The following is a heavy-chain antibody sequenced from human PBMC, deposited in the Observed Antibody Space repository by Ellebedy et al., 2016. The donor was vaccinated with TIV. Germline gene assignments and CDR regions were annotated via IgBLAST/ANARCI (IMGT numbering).Heavy chain of an antibody. D-gene: IGHD6-13*01. CDR3: ARQGIARNWFDP. Sequence: MPSETLSLTCTVSGGSISSGGYYWSWIRQHPGKGLEWIGYIYYSGSTNYNPSIKSRVTISVDTSKNQFSLKLSSVTAADTAVYYCARQGIARNWFDPWGQGTLVTVSS. V-gene: IGHV4-61*08. CDR2: IYYSGST. J-gene: IGHJ5*02. CDR1: GGSISSGGYY.